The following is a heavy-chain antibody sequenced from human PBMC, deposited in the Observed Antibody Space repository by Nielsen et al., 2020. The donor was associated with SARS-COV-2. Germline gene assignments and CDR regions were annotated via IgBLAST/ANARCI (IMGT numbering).Heavy chain of an antibody. CDR1: GFAFSSYG. J-gene: IGHJ4*02. CDR2: ISSDGYFK. V-gene: IGHV3-30*18. D-gene: IGHD1-26*01. Sequence: GESLKISCAASGFAFSSYGMHWVRQAPGKGVEWVAVISSDGYFKYYADALKGRVSISRDNSRHTLFLQVNSLRAEDTAVYYCAKKGHIIGQWEIEDWGQGTLVIVSS. CDR3: AKKGHIIGQWEIED.